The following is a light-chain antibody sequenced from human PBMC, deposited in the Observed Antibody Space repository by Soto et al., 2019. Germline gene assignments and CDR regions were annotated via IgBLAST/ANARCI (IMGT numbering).Light chain of an antibody. J-gene: IGKJ3*01. CDR3: QFYGSDSRFNVGTGRFT. Sequence: DIPMTQSPSSLSASIGDTVTITCRASQDIANYLAWYQQRPGKAPKLLIYAASTFESGVPSRFRGGGSGTDFSRCISGLQPEDVASYYCQFYGSDSRFNVGTGRFTFGPGTQVDIK. CDR2: AAS. V-gene: IGKV1-27*01. CDR1: QDIANY.